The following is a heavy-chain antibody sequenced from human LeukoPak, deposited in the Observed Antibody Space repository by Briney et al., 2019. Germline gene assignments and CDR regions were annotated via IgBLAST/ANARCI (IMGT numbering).Heavy chain of an antibody. Sequence: ASVKVSCKASGYTFTSYGISWVRQAPGQGLEWMGWISAYNGNTNYAQKLQGRVTMTTDTSTSTAYMELRSLRSDDTAVYYCASSDGGYYYDSSGYSDAFDIWGQGTMVTVSS. D-gene: IGHD3-22*01. CDR1: GYTFTSYG. CDR2: ISAYNGNT. V-gene: IGHV1-18*01. J-gene: IGHJ3*02. CDR3: ASSDGGYYYDSSGYSDAFDI.